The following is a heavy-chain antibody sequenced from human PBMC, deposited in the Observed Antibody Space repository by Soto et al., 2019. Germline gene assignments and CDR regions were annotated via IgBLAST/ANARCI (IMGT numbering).Heavy chain of an antibody. CDR3: ARNSYGDYGGGRFRYYFDY. D-gene: IGHD4-17*01. J-gene: IGHJ4*02. Sequence: GASVKVSCKASGGTFSRYAISWVRQAPGQGLEWMGGIIPIFATSNYAQKFQDRVTITADESTSTAYMELSSLRSEDTAVYYCARNSYGDYGGGRFRYYFDYWGQGTLVTVSS. CDR1: GGTFSRYA. V-gene: IGHV1-69*13. CDR2: IIPIFATS.